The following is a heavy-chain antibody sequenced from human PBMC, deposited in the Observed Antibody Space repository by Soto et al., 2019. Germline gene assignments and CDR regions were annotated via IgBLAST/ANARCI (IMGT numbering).Heavy chain of an antibody. D-gene: IGHD3-16*01. Sequence: EVQLVESGGGLVQPGGSLSLSGAASDFTLSSYRMTWFPKPQGKGLEWVSYISSSSSTIYYADSVKGRFTISRDNAKNSLYLQMNSLRDEDTAVYYCARDLGASLIFDYWGQGTLVTVSS. CDR2: ISSSSSTI. J-gene: IGHJ4*02. V-gene: IGHV3-48*02. CDR1: DFTLSSYR. CDR3: ARDLGASLIFDY.